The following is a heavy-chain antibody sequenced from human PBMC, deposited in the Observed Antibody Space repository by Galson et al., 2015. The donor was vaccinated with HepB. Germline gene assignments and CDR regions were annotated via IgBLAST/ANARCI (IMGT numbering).Heavy chain of an antibody. CDR2: IDPS. J-gene: IGHJ4*02. V-gene: IGHV5-10-1*01. Sequence: QSGAEVKKPGESLRISCKASGYSFTNYWITWVRQVPGKGLEWMGSIDPSHYSPSFQGHVTISVDKSINTAYLQWSSLKASDTAMYYCARSWFGEPSRYWGQGTLVTVSS. CDR3: ARSWFGEPSRY. CDR1: GYSFTNYW. D-gene: IGHD3-10*01.